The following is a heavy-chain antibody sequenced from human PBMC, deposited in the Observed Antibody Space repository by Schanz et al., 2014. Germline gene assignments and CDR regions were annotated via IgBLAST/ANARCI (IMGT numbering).Heavy chain of an antibody. CDR2: INPSGGST. CDR1: GGTFSSFG. D-gene: IGHD3-22*01. J-gene: IGHJ5*01. V-gene: IGHV1-46*01. Sequence: QVQLVQSGAEVKKPGSSMKVSCKASGGTFSSFGINWVRQAPGQGLEWMGRINPSGGSTTYAQKFQGRVTMTRDTSTSTAYMELSSLRSEDTAVYYCAREVGLYDRGWVDSWGQGTLVTVSS. CDR3: AREVGLYDRGWVDS.